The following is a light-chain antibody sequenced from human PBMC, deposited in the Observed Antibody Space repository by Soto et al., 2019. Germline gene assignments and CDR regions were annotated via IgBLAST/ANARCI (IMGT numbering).Light chain of an antibody. Sequence: DIVMTQSPLSLPVTPGEAASISCRSSQSLLHSNGYNYVDWYLQKAGQSPHLLIYLGSNRAPGVPDRFSGSGSVTYFTLKISRVEAEDVGVYYCMQSLEAPWTFGQGTKVDIK. J-gene: IGKJ1*01. CDR3: MQSLEAPWT. CDR1: QSLLHSNGYNY. V-gene: IGKV2-28*01. CDR2: LGS.